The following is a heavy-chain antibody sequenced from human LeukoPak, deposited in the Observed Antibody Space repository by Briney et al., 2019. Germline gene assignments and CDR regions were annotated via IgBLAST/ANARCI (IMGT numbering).Heavy chain of an antibody. Sequence: PGGSLRLSCAAPGFTFSSYAMSWVRQAPGKGLEWVSAISGGGGATFYADSVKGRFTISRDNSKNTLYLQMNGLRAEDAAVYYCAKDRRGNAPRGAFDIWGQGTMVTVSS. J-gene: IGHJ3*02. D-gene: IGHD1-1*01. V-gene: IGHV3-23*01. CDR1: GFTFSSYA. CDR3: AKDRRGNAPRGAFDI. CDR2: ISGGGGAT.